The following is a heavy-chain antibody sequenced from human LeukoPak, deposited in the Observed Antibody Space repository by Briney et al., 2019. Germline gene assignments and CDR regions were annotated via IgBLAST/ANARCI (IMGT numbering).Heavy chain of an antibody. CDR2: INAYNGDT. D-gene: IGHD2-2*01. Sequence: ASVKVSCKASGCTFTNYGVSWVRQAPGQGLEWMGWINAYNGDTHYAQNLQGRLTMTTDTSTSTAFMELRSLRPDDTAVYYCARWGLVAPGTYYYYYMDVWGRGTTVTVSS. J-gene: IGHJ6*03. V-gene: IGHV1-18*01. CDR1: GCTFTNYG. CDR3: ARWGLVAPGTYYYYYMDV.